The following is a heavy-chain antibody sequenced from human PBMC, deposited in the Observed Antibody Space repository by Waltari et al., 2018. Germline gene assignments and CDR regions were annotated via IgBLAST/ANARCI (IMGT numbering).Heavy chain of an antibody. J-gene: IGHJ4*02. CDR3: APLPGGSGQTFDY. Sequence: EVDLVQSGAEVKKPGAPVNSSCKASGYSFMYYFMHWVQQAPGKGLEWMGRIDPEDGETVYSEKFQGRVTITADTSTDTAYMELSSLTSGDTAVYYCAPLPGGSGQTFDYWGQGTLVTVSS. CDR2: IDPEDGET. CDR1: GYSFMYYF. V-gene: IGHV1-69-2*01. D-gene: IGHD3-10*01.